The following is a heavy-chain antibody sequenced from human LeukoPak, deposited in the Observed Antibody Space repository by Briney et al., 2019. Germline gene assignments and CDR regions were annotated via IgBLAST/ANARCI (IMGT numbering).Heavy chain of an antibody. V-gene: IGHV1-8*01. Sequence: ASVKVSCKASGYTFTSYDINWVRQATGQGLEWMGWMNPNSGNTGYAQKFQGRVTMTTDTSTSTAYMELRSLRSDDTAVYYCATGDSAANLDYWGQGTLVTVSS. CDR2: MNPNSGNT. J-gene: IGHJ4*02. CDR1: GYTFTSYD. CDR3: ATGDSAANLDY. D-gene: IGHD4-17*01.